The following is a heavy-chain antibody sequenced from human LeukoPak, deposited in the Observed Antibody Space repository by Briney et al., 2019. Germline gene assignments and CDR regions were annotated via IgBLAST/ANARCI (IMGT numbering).Heavy chain of an antibody. J-gene: IGHJ6*02. CDR3: TYGGNYPDYFYYGMDV. Sequence: SVKVSCKASGYTFTSYGIRWVRQARGQRLEWIGWIVVGSGNTNYAQKFQERVTITRDMSTSTAYMELSSLRSEDTAVYYCTYGGNYPDYFYYGMDVWGQGTTVTVSS. CDR1: GYTFTSYG. V-gene: IGHV1-58*02. CDR2: IVVGSGNT. D-gene: IGHD4-23*01.